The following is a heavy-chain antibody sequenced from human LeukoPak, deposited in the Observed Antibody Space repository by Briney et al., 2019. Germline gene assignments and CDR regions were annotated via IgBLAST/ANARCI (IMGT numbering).Heavy chain of an antibody. CDR3: ARDGGSYYYYGMDV. V-gene: IGHV1-2*02. J-gene: IGHJ6*02. CDR1: GYTFTGYY. CDR2: INPNSGGT. Sequence: ASVKVSCKASGYTFTGYYMHWVRQAPGQGLEWMGWINPNSGGTNYAQKFQGRVTMTRDTSISTAYMELSRLRSDDTAVYYCARDGGSYYYYGMDVWGQGTMVTVSS. D-gene: IGHD4-23*01.